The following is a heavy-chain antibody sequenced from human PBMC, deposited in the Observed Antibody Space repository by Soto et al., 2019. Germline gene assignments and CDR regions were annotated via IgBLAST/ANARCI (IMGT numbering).Heavy chain of an antibody. V-gene: IGHV3-30-3*01. CDR2: ISYDGSNK. CDR1: GFTFSSYA. Sequence: GGSLRLSCAASGFTFSSYAMHWVRQAPGKGLEWVAVISYDGSNKYYADSVKGRFTISRDNSKNTLYLQMNSLRAEDTAVYYCARDPYEYYYDSSGPLSPDAFDIWGQGTMVTGSS. CDR3: ARDPYEYYYDSSGPLSPDAFDI. J-gene: IGHJ3*02. D-gene: IGHD3-22*01.